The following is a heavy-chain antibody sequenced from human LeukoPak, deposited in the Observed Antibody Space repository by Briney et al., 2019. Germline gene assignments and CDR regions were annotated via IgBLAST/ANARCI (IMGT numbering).Heavy chain of an antibody. Sequence: GGSLRLSCAASGFTFSSYAMSWVRQAPGKGLEWVSATSGSGGSTYYADSVKGRFTISRDNSKNTLYLQMNSLRAEDTAVYYCAYSSSWFRGHAFDIWGQGTMVTVSS. CDR1: GFTFSSYA. CDR2: TSGSGGST. V-gene: IGHV3-23*01. D-gene: IGHD6-13*01. J-gene: IGHJ3*02. CDR3: AYSSSWFRGHAFDI.